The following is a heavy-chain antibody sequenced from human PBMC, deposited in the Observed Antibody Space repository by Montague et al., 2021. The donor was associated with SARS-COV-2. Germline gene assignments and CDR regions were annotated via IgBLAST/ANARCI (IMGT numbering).Heavy chain of an antibody. Sequence: SLRLSCAASGFTFSSYGMHWVRQAPGKGLEWVAVIWYDGSNKYYADSVKGRFTISRDNSKNTLYLQMNSLRAEDTAVYYCASMVRGVIDAFDIWGQGTMVTGSS. CDR3: ASMVRGVIDAFDI. V-gene: IGHV3-33*01. CDR2: IWYDGSNK. CDR1: GFTFSSYG. D-gene: IGHD3-10*01. J-gene: IGHJ3*02.